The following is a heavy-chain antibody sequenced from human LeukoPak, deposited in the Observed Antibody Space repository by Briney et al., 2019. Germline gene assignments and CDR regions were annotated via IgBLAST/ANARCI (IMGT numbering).Heavy chain of an antibody. J-gene: IGHJ6*03. V-gene: IGHV1-69*06. CDR1: GGTFSSYA. CDR2: IIPIFGTT. CDR3: ARVVGLTGYSSSWYSGYYYYMDV. D-gene: IGHD6-13*01. Sequence: SVKVSCKASGGTFSSYAIGWVRQAPGQGLEWMGGIIPIFGTTNYAQKFQDRVTITADKSTSTAYMELSSLRSEDTAVYYCARVVGLTGYSSSWYSGYYYYMDVWGKGTTVTVSS.